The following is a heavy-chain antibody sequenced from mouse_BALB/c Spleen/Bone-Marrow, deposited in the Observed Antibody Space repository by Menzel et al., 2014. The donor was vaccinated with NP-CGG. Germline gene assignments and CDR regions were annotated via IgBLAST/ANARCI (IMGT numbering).Heavy chain of an antibody. D-gene: IGHD2-12*01. CDR2: IDPETGGT. J-gene: IGHJ3*01. CDR3: TSYDWFAY. Sequence: QVRLQQSGAELVRPGASVTLSCKASGYTFTDYEMHWVKQTPVHGLEWIGAIDPETGGTAYNQKFKGKATLTADKSSSTAYMELRSLTSEDSAVYYCTSYDWFAYWGQGTLVTVSA. CDR1: GYTFTDYE. V-gene: IGHV1-15*01.